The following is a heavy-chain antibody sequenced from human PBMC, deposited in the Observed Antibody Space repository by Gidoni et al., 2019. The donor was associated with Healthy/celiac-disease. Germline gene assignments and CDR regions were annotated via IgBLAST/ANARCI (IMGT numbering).Heavy chain of an antibody. D-gene: IGHD3-3*01. CDR2: ISYDGSNK. Sequence: QVQLVESGGGVVQPGRSLRLSCAASGFTFSSYAMHWVRQAPGKGLEWVAVISYDGSNKYYADSVKGRFTISRDNSKNTLYLQMNSLRAEDTAVYYCATSLGYDFWSGYSRFFYYYYYGMDVWGQGTTVTVSS. CDR1: GFTFSSYA. J-gene: IGHJ6*02. V-gene: IGHV3-30*01. CDR3: ATSLGYDFWSGYSRFFYYYYYGMDV.